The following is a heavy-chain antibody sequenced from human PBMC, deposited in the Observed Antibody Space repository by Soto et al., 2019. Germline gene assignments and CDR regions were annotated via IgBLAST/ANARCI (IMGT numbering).Heavy chain of an antibody. Sequence: QVQLVQSGAEVKKPGASVKVYCKASGYTFTSYDINWVRQATGKGLEWMGWMNPNSGNTGYSQKFQGRVTMTRNTSVSTDYMELCSLRSEDTAVYYCALGLLVAGFREHVGYYYMDVWGKGTTVTVSS. CDR1: GYTFTSYD. CDR2: MNPNSGNT. J-gene: IGHJ6*03. CDR3: ALGLLVAGFREHVGYYYMDV. V-gene: IGHV1-8*01. D-gene: IGHD1-26*01.